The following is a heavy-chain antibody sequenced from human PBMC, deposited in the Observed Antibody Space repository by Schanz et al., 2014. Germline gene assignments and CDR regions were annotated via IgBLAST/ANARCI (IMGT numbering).Heavy chain of an antibody. J-gene: IGHJ4*02. Sequence: QEQLVQSGAEVRKPGASVKVSCKASGYTFSDSYVHWVRQAPGQGLEWMGWINPDSGDTNFAQKFHGRVTLTRDTATSTVYMEVRRLRSDDTAVYYCARSGSSNWYFFDYWGQGTLXTVSS. D-gene: IGHD6-13*01. V-gene: IGHV1-2*02. CDR1: GYTFSDSY. CDR2: INPDSGDT. CDR3: ARSGSSNWYFFDY.